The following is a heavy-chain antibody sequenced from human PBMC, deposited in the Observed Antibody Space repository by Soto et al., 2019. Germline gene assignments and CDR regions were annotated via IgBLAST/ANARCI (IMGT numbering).Heavy chain of an antibody. J-gene: IGHJ4*02. CDR1: GFTCTTYT. D-gene: IGHD2-8*01. V-gene: IGHV3-33*08. CDR3: ARDDDTNSRYSQFEY. Sequence: GGSLRLSCEASGFTCTTYTFHWVRQAPGKGLEWVAVIWSDGSQRYYADSVKGRFTISRDNSKNTVYLEMNSLRADDTAVYYCARDDDTNSRYSQFEYWGQGTPVTVSS. CDR2: IWSDGSQR.